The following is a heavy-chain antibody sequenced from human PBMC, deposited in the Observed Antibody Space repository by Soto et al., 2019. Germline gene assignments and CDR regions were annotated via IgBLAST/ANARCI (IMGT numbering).Heavy chain of an antibody. CDR2: IYYSGST. CDR1: GGSISSGGYY. CDR3: ASYSSSSPINWFDP. J-gene: IGHJ5*02. Sequence: PSETLSLTCTVSGGSISSGGYYWSWIRQHPGKGLEWIGYIYYSGSTYYNPSLKSRVTISVDTSKNQFSLKLSSVTAADTAVYYCASYSSSSPINWFDPWGRGTLVTVSS. V-gene: IGHV4-31*03. D-gene: IGHD6-13*01.